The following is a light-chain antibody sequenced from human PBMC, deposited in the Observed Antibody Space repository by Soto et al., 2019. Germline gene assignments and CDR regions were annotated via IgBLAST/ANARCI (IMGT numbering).Light chain of an antibody. J-gene: IGKJ2*01. V-gene: IGKV3-15*01. Sequence: EIVMTQSPATLSVSPGERVTLSCRASQSVSSNLAWYQQKPGQAPRLLIYAASTRATGIPARFSGSGSGTEFPLAISSLQSEDFAVYYCQQYINWPPTFTFGQGTKLEI. CDR2: AAS. CDR1: QSVSSN. CDR3: QQYINWPPTFT.